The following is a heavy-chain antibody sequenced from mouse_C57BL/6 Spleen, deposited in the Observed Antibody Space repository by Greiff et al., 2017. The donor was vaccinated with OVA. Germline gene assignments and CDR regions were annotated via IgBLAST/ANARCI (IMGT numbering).Heavy chain of an antibody. J-gene: IGHJ1*03. CDR3: ATCGSSFYWYFDV. D-gene: IGHD1-1*01. CDR2: INPSNGGT. Sequence: VQLQQPGTELVKPGASVKLSCKASGYTFTSYWMHWVKQRPGQGLEWIGNINPSNGGTDYNEKFKSKATLTVDKSSSTAYMQLSSLTSEYSAVYYCATCGSSFYWYFDVWGTGTTVTVSA. V-gene: IGHV1-53*01. CDR1: GYTFTSYW.